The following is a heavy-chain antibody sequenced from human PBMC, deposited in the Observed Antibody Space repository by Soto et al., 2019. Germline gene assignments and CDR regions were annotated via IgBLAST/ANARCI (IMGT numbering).Heavy chain of an antibody. CDR2: IGSRSDI. CDR1: AFTFSSYS. Sequence: GWSLRLSCAGSAFTFSSYSMHWVRQAPGKGLEWVSSIGSRSDIYYADSVKGRFTISRDNAKNSLSLQMNSLRAEDTAVYYCAREETAWPLAYGLDVWGQGTTVTVSS. D-gene: IGHD2-21*02. V-gene: IGHV3-21*01. CDR3: AREETAWPLAYGLDV. J-gene: IGHJ6*02.